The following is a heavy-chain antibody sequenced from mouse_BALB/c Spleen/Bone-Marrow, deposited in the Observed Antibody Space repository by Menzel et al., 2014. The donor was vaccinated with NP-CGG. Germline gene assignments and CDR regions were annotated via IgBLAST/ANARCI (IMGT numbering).Heavy chain of an antibody. J-gene: IGHJ2*01. CDR1: GYTFTRFY. V-gene: IGHV1-69*02. CDR3: ARWGYLDY. D-gene: IGHD3-1*01. CDR2: IDPSDSYI. Sequence: LVESGAEFAKPGASVRLSCKASGYTFTRFYIHWVKQRPGQDLEWIGEIDPSDSYINYNQKFKGKATLTVDKSSSTAYMQLSSLTFEDSALYYCARWGYLDYWGQGTTLTVSS.